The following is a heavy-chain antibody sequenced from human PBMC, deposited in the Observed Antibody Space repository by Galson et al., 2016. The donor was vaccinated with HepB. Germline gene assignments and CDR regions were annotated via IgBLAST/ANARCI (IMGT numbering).Heavy chain of an antibody. V-gene: IGHV1-69*13. Sequence: SVKVSCKASGGTFSSYAISWVRQAPGQGLEWMGDIISITGTAKYAQNFQGRVTISADESTSTAYMELTSLRSEDTAVYYCARGWKETYGMDVWGQGTTVTVSS. CDR3: ARGWKETYGMDV. CDR2: IISITGTA. CDR1: GGTFSSYA. D-gene: IGHD1-1*01. J-gene: IGHJ6*02.